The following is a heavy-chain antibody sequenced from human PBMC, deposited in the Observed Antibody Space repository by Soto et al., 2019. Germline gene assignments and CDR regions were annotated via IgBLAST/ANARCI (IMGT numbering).Heavy chain of an antibody. CDR1: GFTFSMSA. Sequence: GGSLRLSCAASGFTFSMSAMTWVRQAPGKGLEWVSTTGLNGRTTYYADSVKGRFTVSGDNSKNTLDLHMSSLRAEDTAVYYCATVHSTSRSFDYWGQGTLVTVSS. CDR2: TGLNGRTT. CDR3: ATVHSTSRSFDY. J-gene: IGHJ4*02. V-gene: IGHV3-23*01. D-gene: IGHD6-6*01.